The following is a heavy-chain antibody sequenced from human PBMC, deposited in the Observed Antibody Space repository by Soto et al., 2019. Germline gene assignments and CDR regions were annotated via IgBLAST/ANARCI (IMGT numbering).Heavy chain of an antibody. CDR3: ARWVVYDFWSGHYYYGMDV. CDR2: MNPNSGNT. D-gene: IGHD3-3*01. Sequence: ASVKVSCKASGYTFTIYDINWVRQATGQGLEWMGWMNPNSGNTGYAQKFQGRVTMTRNTSISTAYMELSSLRSEDTAVYYCARWVVYDFWSGHYYYGMDVWGQGTTVTVSS. V-gene: IGHV1-8*01. CDR1: GYTFTIYD. J-gene: IGHJ6*02.